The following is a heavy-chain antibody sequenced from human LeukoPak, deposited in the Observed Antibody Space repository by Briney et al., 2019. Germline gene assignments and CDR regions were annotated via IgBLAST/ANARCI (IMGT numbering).Heavy chain of an antibody. V-gene: IGHV3-66*01. Sequence: GGSLRLSCAASGFTVSSNYMSWARQAPGKGLEWVSVIYSGGSTYYADSVKGRFTISRDNSKNTLYLQMNSLRAEDTAVYYCAREGPITGTFDYWGQGTLVTVSS. CDR1: GFTVSSNY. CDR2: IYSGGST. CDR3: AREGPITGTFDY. J-gene: IGHJ4*02. D-gene: IGHD1/OR15-1a*01.